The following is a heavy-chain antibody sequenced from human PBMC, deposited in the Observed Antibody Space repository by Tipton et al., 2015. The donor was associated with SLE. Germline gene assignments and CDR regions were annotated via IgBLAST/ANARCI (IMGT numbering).Heavy chain of an antibody. J-gene: IGHJ4*02. D-gene: IGHD3-16*01. CDR2: VYHSGRT. CDR1: GGSFSGYH. V-gene: IGHV4-34*01. CDR3: ARDPQGDERAPAAW. Sequence: TLSLTCAVYGGSFSGYHWTWIRQPPGKGLEWIGEVYHSGRTDSNPSLKSRVTISVDTSKNQFSLNLTSVTAADTAVYYCARDPQGDERAPAAWWGQGTLVIVSS.